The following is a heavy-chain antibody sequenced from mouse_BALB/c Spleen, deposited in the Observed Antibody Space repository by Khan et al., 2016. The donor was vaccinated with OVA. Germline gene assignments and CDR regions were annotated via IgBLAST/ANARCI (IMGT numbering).Heavy chain of an antibody. CDR3: ARGYYGSGIYGAMDY. CDR2: INTETGEP. V-gene: IGHV9-2-1*01. J-gene: IGHJ4*01. D-gene: IGHD1-1*01. CDR1: GYTFTDYS. Sequence: QIQLVQSGPELKKPGETVKISCKASGYTFTDYSMHWVKQAPGKGLKWMGWINTETGEPTYADDFKGRFAFSLETSASTAYLQINNLKNEDTATYVGARGYYGSGIYGAMDYWGQGTSVTVSA.